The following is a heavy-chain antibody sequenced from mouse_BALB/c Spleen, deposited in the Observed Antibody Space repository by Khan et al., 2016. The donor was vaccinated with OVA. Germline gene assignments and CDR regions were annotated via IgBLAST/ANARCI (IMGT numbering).Heavy chain of an antibody. J-gene: IGHJ2*01. D-gene: IGHD1-1*01. Sequence: LQQSGPELVKPGASVKISCKASGYTFTDNYINWVKQKPGQGLEWIGWIYPGSGKTKYNEKFKGKATLSVDTSSSTAYMQLSSLTSEDTAVYVCARGGYYSNSLFEYWGQGTNSKVSS. V-gene: IGHV1-84*02. CDR2: IYPGSGKT. CDR3: ARGGYYSNSLFEY. CDR1: GYTFTDNY.